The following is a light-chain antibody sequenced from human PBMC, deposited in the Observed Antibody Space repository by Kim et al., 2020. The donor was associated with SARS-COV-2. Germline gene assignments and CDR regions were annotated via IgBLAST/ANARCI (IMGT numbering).Light chain of an antibody. Sequence: QAVTITSAGTRRDFGGDNYVSWYQQHPGTAPALMIYEVRRRPAGVPDRFSGSKSGNTASLTVYGLQAEDEADYYCTSYAGSNNLVFGGGTQLTVL. V-gene: IGLV2-8*01. CDR1: RRDFGGDNY. CDR2: EVR. J-gene: IGLJ2*01. CDR3: TSYAGSNNLV.